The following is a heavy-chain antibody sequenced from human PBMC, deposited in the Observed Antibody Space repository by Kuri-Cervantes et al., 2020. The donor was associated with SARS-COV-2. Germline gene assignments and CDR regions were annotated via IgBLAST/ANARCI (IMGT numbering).Heavy chain of an antibody. Sequence: GGSLRLSCKASGYTFTSYYMHWVRQAPGQGLEWMGIINPSGGSTSYAQKFQGRVTITADESTSTAYMELSSLRSEDTAVYYCALGYWGSGYPRYYYYMDVWGKGTTVTVSS. J-gene: IGHJ6*03. V-gene: IGHV1-46*01. CDR3: ALGYWGSGYPRYYYYMDV. D-gene: IGHD3-22*01. CDR2: INPSGGST. CDR1: GYTFTSYY.